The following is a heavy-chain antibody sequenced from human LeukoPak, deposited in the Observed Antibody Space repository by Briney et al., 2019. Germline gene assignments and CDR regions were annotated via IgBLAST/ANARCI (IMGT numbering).Heavy chain of an antibody. D-gene: IGHD5-12*01. CDR2: IYYSGST. J-gene: IGHJ4*02. Sequence: SETLSLTCTVSGGSISSYYWSWIRQPPGKGLEWIGYIYYSGSTNYNPSLKSRVTISVDTSKNQFSLKLSSVTAADTAVYYCARNRGYSGYAYFDYWGQGTLVTVSS. V-gene: IGHV4-59*08. CDR3: ARNRGYSGYAYFDY. CDR1: GGSISSYY.